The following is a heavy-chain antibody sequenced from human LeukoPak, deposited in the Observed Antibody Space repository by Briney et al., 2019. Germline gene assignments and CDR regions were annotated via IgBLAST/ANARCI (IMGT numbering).Heavy chain of an antibody. CDR3: ARDLPEAPY. Sequence: GGSLRLSCAASGFTFSSYWMTWFRQAPGRGLEWVANIKQDGSEKYYLDSVKGRFTISRDNAKNSLYLQLNSLRAEDTAVYYCARDLPEAPYWGQGTLVTVSS. CDR1: GFTFSSYW. V-gene: IGHV3-7*01. J-gene: IGHJ4*02. CDR2: IKQDGSEK.